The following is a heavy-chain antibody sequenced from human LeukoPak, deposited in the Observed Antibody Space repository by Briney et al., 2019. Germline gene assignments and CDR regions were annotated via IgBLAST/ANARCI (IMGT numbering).Heavy chain of an antibody. D-gene: IGHD1-26*01. CDR2: ISSSSSTI. Sequence: GGSLRLSCAASGFTFSSYSMNWVRQAPGKGLEWVSYISSSSSTIYYADSVKGRFTISRDNAKNSLYLQMNSLRAEDTAVYYCAREVGRWELLHFDYWGRGTLVSVSS. J-gene: IGHJ4*02. CDR1: GFTFSSYS. CDR3: AREVGRWELLHFDY. V-gene: IGHV3-48*01.